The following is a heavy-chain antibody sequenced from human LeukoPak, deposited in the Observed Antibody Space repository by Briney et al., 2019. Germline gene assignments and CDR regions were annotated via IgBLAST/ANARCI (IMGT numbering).Heavy chain of an antibody. Sequence: PGGSLRLSCAASGFTFSSYAMSWVRQAPGKGLEWVSAISGSGDSPYYADSVKGRFTISRDNAKNSLSLQMNSLRAEDTAVYYCARDRYGDYEHDYWGQGTLVTVSS. D-gene: IGHD4-17*01. J-gene: IGHJ4*02. CDR1: GFTFSSYA. CDR2: ISGSGDSP. V-gene: IGHV3-23*01. CDR3: ARDRYGDYEHDY.